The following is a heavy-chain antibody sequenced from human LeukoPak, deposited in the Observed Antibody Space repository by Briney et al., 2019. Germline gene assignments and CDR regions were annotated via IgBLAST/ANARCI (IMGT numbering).Heavy chain of an antibody. D-gene: IGHD3-10*01. CDR1: GGSISSYY. J-gene: IGHJ4*02. CDR3: ARASRFGDYFDY. Sequence: SETLSLTCTVSGGSISSYYWSWIRQPPGKGPEWIGYIYYSGSTNYNPSLKSRVTISVDTSKNQFSLKLSSVTAADTAVYYCARASRFGDYFDYWGQGTLVTVSS. CDR2: IYYSGST. V-gene: IGHV4-59*01.